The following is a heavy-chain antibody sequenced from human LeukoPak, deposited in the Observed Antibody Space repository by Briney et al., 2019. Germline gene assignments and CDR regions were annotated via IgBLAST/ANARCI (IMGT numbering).Heavy chain of an antibody. J-gene: IGHJ4*02. V-gene: IGHV4-34*01. CDR1: GGSFSGYY. Sequence: SGTLSLTCAVYGGSFSGYYWSWIRQPPGKGLEWIGEINHSGSTNYNPSLKSRVTISVDTSKNQFSLKLSSVTAADTAVYYCARRFRNMVRGFDYWGQGTLVTVSS. D-gene: IGHD3-10*01. CDR3: ARRFRNMVRGFDY. CDR2: INHSGST.